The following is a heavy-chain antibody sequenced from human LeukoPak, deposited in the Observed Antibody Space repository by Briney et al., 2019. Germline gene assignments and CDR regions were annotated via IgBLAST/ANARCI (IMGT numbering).Heavy chain of an antibody. V-gene: IGHV3-23*01. CDR3: AKDLEGDTSGYYYVDY. J-gene: IGHJ4*02. D-gene: IGHD3-22*01. CDR1: RFTFSSYA. CDR2: ISGSGGST. Sequence: GGSLRLSCAASRFTFSSYALSWVRQAPGKGLEWVSAISGSGGSTYYADSVKGRFTISRDNSKNTLYLQMNSLRAEDTAVYYCAKDLEGDTSGYYYVDYWGQGTLVTVSS.